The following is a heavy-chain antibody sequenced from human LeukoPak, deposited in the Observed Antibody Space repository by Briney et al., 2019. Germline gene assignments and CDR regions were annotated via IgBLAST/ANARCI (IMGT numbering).Heavy chain of an antibody. CDR2: INPNSGGT. D-gene: IGHD5-18*01. CDR1: GYTFTGYY. CDR3: ARDKGTDMGYYFDY. Sequence: GASVKVSCKASGYTFTGYYMHWVRQAPGQGLEWMGRINPNSGGTNYAQKFQGRVTMTRDTSISTAYMELSSLRSDDTAVYYCARDKGTDMGYYFDYWGQGTLVTVSS. J-gene: IGHJ4*02. V-gene: IGHV1-2*06.